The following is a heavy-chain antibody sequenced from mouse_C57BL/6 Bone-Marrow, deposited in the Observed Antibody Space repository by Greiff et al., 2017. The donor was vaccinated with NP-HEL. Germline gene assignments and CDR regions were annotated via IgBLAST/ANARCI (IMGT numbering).Heavy chain of an antibody. Sequence: VQLKESGAELVRPGASVKLSCTASGFNIKDYYMHWVKQRPEQGLEWIGRIDPEDGDTEYAPKFQGKATMTADTSSNTAYLQLSSLTSEETAVSYCTTLYCGSSYCDYWGQGTTLTVSS. CDR3: TTLYCGSSYCDY. CDR1: GFNIKDYY. V-gene: IGHV14-1*01. CDR2: IDPEDGDT. J-gene: IGHJ2*01. D-gene: IGHD1-1*01.